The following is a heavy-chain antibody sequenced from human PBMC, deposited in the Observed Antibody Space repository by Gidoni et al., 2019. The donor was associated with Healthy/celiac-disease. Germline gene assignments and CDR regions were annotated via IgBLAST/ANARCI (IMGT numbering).Heavy chain of an antibody. V-gene: IGHV1-2*02. D-gene: IGHD2-2*01. CDR3: ARDFSRVPAAEYYFDY. CDR2: INPNSGGT. J-gene: IGHJ4*02. CDR1: GYTFTGYY. Sequence: QVQLVQSGAEVKKPGASVTVSCTASGYTFTGYYMHWVRQAPGQGLEWMGWINPNSGGTNYAQKFQGRVTMTRDTSISTAYMELSRLRSDDTAVYYCARDFSRVPAAEYYFDYWGQGTLVTVSS.